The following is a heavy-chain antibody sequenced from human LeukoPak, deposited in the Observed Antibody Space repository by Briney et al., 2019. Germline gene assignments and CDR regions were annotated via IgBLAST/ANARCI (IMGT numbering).Heavy chain of an antibody. CDR2: INHSGST. CDR1: GGSFSGYY. D-gene: IGHD6-6*01. CDR3: ARGLGSSSFPFDY. J-gene: IGHJ4*02. V-gene: IGHV4-34*01. Sequence: SETLSLTCAVYGGSFSGYYWSWIRQPPGKGPEWIGEINHSGSTNYNPSLKSRVTISVDTSKNQFSLKLSSVTAADTAVYYCARGLGSSSFPFDYWGQGTLVTVSS.